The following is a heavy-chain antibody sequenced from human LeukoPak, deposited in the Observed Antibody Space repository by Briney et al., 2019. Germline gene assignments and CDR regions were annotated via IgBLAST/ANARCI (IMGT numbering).Heavy chain of an antibody. J-gene: IGHJ4*02. CDR2: ISSTGGST. CDR1: GXTFSSYA. Sequence: GSLRLSCAASGXTFSSYAVSWVRQAPGKGLEWVSVISSTGGSTYYADSVKGRFTISRDNSKKTPYLQLNSMRAEDTAVYYCAKVPEFDYWGQGTLVTVSS. CDR3: AKVPEFDY. V-gene: IGHV3-23*01.